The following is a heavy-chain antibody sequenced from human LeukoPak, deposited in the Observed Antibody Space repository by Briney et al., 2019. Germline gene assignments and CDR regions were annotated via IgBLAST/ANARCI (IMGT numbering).Heavy chain of an antibody. CDR1: GGSISSYY. Sequence: SETLSLTCTVSGGSISSYYWSWIRQPAGKGLEWIGRIYTSGSTNYNPSLKSRVTMSVDTCKNQFSLKLSSVTAADTAVYYCAREGSPFVVVPAAMFSYYYYGMDVWGQGTTVTVSS. CDR2: IYTSGST. V-gene: IGHV4-4*07. CDR3: AREGSPFVVVPAAMFSYYYYGMDV. J-gene: IGHJ6*02. D-gene: IGHD2-2*01.